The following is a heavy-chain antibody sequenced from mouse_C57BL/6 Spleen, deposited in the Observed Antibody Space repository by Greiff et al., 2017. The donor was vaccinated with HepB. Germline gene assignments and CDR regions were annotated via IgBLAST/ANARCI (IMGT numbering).Heavy chain of an antibody. CDR1: GFTFSSYA. V-gene: IGHV5-4*01. Sequence: EVQVVESGGGLVKPGGSLKLSCAASGFTFSSYAMSWVRQTPEKRLEWVATISDGGSYTYYPDNVKGRFTISRDNAKNNLYLQMSHLKSEDTAMYYCARDDSKDWYFDVWGTGTTVTVSS. J-gene: IGHJ1*03. D-gene: IGHD2-5*01. CDR3: ARDDSKDWYFDV. CDR2: ISDGGSYT.